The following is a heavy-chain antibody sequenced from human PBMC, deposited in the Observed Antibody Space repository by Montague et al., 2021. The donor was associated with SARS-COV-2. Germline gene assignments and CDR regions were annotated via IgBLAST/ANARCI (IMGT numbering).Heavy chain of an antibody. CDR2: IYSSGTT. J-gene: IGHJ6*02. Sequence: TLSLTCTVSGGSISSGSYYWSWIRQPPGKGLEWIGRIYSSGTTNYNPSLRSRVTMSVDTSKNQFSLKLSSVTAADTAVYYCARDYGDDSYYYGLDVWGRGTTVTVSS. CDR3: ARDYGDDSYYYGLDV. V-gene: IGHV4-61*02. D-gene: IGHD4-17*01. CDR1: GGSISSGSYY.